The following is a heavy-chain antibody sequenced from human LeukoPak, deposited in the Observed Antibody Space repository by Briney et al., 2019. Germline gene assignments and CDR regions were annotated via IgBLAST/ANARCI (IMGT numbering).Heavy chain of an antibody. J-gene: IGHJ5*02. CDR2: INPSSGGT. Sequence: GASVKVSCKASGYTFTGYYVHWVRQAPGQGLEWMGWINPSSGGTNVAQKFQGRVTMTGDTSINTAYMELSTLRSDDTAVYYCARALGYGSGSYSQPLNWFDPWGQGTLVTVSS. V-gene: IGHV1-2*02. D-gene: IGHD3-10*01. CDR1: GYTFTGYY. CDR3: ARALGYGSGSYSQPLNWFDP.